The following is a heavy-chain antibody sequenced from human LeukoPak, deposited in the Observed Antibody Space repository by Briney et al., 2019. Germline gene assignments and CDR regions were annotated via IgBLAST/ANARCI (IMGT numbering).Heavy chain of an antibody. D-gene: IGHD6-13*01. CDR1: GGSISSGGYS. V-gene: IGHV4-30-2*01. CDR2: IYHSGST. J-gene: IGHJ5*02. CDR3: ARARVPIAAAGTGWFDP. Sequence: PSQTLSLTCAVSGGSISSGGYSWSWIQQPPGKGLEWIGYIYHSGSTYYNPSLKSRVTISVDRSKNQFSLKLSPVTAADTAVYYCARARVPIAAAGTGWFDPWGQGTLVTVSS.